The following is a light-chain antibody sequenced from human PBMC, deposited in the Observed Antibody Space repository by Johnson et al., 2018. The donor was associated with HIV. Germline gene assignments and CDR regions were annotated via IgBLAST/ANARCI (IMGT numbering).Light chain of an antibody. CDR2: DNN. CDR1: SSNIGNNY. CDR3: GTWDSSLSAEV. Sequence: QSVLTQPPSVSAAPGQKVTISCSGSSSNIGNNYVSWYQQLPGTAPKLLIYDNNKRPSGIPDRFSGSKSGTSATLGITGLQTGDEADYYCGTWDSSLSAEVFGPGPNVTVL. J-gene: IGLJ1*01. V-gene: IGLV1-51*01.